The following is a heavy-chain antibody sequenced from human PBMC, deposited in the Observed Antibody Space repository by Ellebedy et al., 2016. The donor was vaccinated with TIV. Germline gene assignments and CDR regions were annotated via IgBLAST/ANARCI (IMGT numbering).Heavy chain of an antibody. Sequence: PGGSPRLSCAASGFTFSSFNMHWVRQAPGKGLEWVAVISYDGSDEHYADSVKGRFTISRDNFKNTLYLQVNSLRPEDTAVYYCERDLKDLMERGSYHFDSWGQGTLVTVSS. CDR3: ERDLKDLMERGSYHFDS. CDR2: ISYDGSDE. V-gene: IGHV3-30*04. D-gene: IGHD1-1*01. CDR1: GFTFSSFN. J-gene: IGHJ4*02.